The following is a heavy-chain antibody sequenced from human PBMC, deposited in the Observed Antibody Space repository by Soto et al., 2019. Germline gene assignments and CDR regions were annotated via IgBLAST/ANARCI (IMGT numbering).Heavy chain of an antibody. Sequence: PGGSLRLSCAASGFTFSSYGMHWVRQAPGKGLEWVAVISYDGSNKYYADSVKGRFTISRDNSKNTLYLQMNSLRAEDTAVYYCAKGRNYDFWSGYYPPTFDPWGQGTLVTAPQ. D-gene: IGHD3-3*01. V-gene: IGHV3-30*18. J-gene: IGHJ5*02. CDR1: GFTFSSYG. CDR2: ISYDGSNK. CDR3: AKGRNYDFWSGYYPPTFDP.